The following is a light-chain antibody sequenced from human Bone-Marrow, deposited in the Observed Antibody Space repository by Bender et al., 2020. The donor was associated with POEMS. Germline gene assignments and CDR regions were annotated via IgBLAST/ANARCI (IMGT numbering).Light chain of an antibody. Sequence: QSALTQPASVSGSPGQSITISYTGTTSDIGGYNYVSWYQQHPGEAPKLLIYGVTNRPSGVSNRFTGSKSGNTASLTISGLQVEDEADYFCSSYTSSDPGVFGGGTKLTVL. V-gene: IGLV2-14*03. CDR3: SSYTSSDPGV. CDR1: TSDIGGYNY. CDR2: GVT. J-gene: IGLJ3*02.